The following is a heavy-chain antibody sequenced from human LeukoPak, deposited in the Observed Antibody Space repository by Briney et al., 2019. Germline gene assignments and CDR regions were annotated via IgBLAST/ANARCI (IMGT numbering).Heavy chain of an antibody. D-gene: IGHD3-10*01. Sequence: PGGSLRPSCAASGFTFSNAWMSWVRQAPGKGLEWVSVIYSGGSTYYADSVKGRFTISRDNSKNTLYLQMNSLRAEDTAVYYCARDGNLLWFGEFDAFDIWGQGTMVTVSS. CDR1: GFTFSNAW. V-gene: IGHV3-53*01. CDR2: IYSGGST. CDR3: ARDGNLLWFGEFDAFDI. J-gene: IGHJ3*02.